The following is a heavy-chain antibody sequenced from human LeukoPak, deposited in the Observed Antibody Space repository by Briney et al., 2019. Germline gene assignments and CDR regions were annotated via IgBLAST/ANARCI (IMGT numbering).Heavy chain of an antibody. CDR3: ARALTSPGAFFNAFDI. D-gene: IGHD3-3*02. CDR2: IYSRGGT. CDR1: GFTVSSNF. Sequence: QPGGSLRLSCAASGFTVSSNFMSWVRQAPGKGLECVSVIYSRGGTYYADSVQGRFTISRDNAKNSLYLQMNSLRAEDTAVYYCARALTSPGAFFNAFDIWGQGTMVTVSS. V-gene: IGHV3-53*01. J-gene: IGHJ3*02.